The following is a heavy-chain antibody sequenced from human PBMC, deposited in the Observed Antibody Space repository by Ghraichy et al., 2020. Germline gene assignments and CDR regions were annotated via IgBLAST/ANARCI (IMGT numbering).Heavy chain of an antibody. CDR2: ISYDGTNK. Sequence: GGSLRLSCAASGFTFNKYGMHWVRQAPGKGLEWVALISYDGTNKYYEDSVKGRLTISRDNSKNTLYLQMNSLRAEDTAVYFCAKDRESSSWYRGGYYYYYYGMDVWGQGTTVTVTS. CDR3: AKDRESSSWYRGGYYYYYYGMDV. D-gene: IGHD6-13*01. CDR1: GFTFNKYG. J-gene: IGHJ6*02. V-gene: IGHV3-30*18.